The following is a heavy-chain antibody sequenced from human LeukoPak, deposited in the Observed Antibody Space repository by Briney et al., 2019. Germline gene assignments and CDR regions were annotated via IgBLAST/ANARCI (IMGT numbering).Heavy chain of an antibody. J-gene: IGHJ5*02. Sequence: GASVKVSCXASGGTFSSYAISWVRQAPGQGLGWMGRIIPIFGTANYAQKFQGRVTITTDESTSTAYMELSSLRSEDTAVYYCARDDTRGYSNYVWFDPWGQGTLVTVSS. CDR1: GGTFSSYA. CDR3: ARDDTRGYSNYVWFDP. CDR2: IIPIFGTA. V-gene: IGHV1-69*05. D-gene: IGHD4-11*01.